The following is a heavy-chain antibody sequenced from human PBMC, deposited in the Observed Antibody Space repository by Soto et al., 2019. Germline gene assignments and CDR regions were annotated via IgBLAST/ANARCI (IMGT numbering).Heavy chain of an antibody. V-gene: IGHV1-69*13. CDR1: GGTFSSYA. CDR3: ATPTPLRGAMITNINFDF. D-gene: IGHD3-10*01. CDR2: IIPIFGTA. Sequence: SVKVSCKASGGTFSSYAISWVRQAPGQGLEWMGGIIPIFGTANYAQKFQGRVTITADESTSTAYMELSSLRSEDTAVYYCATPTPLRGAMITNINFDFWGQGTPVTVS. J-gene: IGHJ4*02.